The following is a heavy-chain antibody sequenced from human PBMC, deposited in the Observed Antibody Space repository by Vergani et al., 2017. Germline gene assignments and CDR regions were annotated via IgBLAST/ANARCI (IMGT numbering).Heavy chain of an antibody. J-gene: IGHJ6*03. CDR1: GGSISSSSYY. CDR2: IYYSGST. CDR3: ARHPWIQLWLRSYYYYMDV. Sequence: QLQLQESGPGLVKPSDTLSLTCTVSGGSISSSSYYWGWIRQPPGKGLEWIGSIYYSGSTYYNPSLKSRVTISVDTSKNQFSLKLSSVTAADTAVYYCARHPWIQLWLRSYYYYMDVWGKGTTVTVSS. D-gene: IGHD5-18*01. V-gene: IGHV4-39*01.